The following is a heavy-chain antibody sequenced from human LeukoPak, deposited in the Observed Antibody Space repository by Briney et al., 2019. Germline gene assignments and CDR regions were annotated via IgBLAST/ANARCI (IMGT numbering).Heavy chain of an antibody. J-gene: IGHJ4*02. V-gene: IGHV4-39*07. CDR2: IYCNGNT. CDR3: ARDLIVGATGY. CDR1: GGSIGTTYY. Sequence: SETLSLTCSVSGGSIGTTYYWGVIRQPPGKGLEWIAAIYCNGNTYYKPSLKSRVTMSVDTSKNQFSLKLSSVTAADTAVYYCARDLIVGATGYWGQGTLVTVSS. D-gene: IGHD1-26*01.